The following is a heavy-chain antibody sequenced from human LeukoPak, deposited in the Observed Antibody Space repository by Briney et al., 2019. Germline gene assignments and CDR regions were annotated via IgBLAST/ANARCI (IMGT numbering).Heavy chain of an antibody. CDR2: ISSSSSYI. D-gene: IGHD6-13*01. J-gene: IGHJ3*02. Sequence: GRSLRLSCAASGFTFSSYSMNWVRQAPGKGLEWVSSISSSSSYIYYADSVKGRFTISRDNAKNSLYLQMNSLRAEDTAVYYCARFLAAAGNDAFDIWGQGTMVTVSS. V-gene: IGHV3-21*01. CDR1: GFTFSSYS. CDR3: ARFLAAAGNDAFDI.